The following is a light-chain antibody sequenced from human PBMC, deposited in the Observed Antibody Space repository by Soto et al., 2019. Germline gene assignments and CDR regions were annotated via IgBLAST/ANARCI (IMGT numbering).Light chain of an antibody. Sequence: EIVLTQSPATLSLSPGEGATLSCRASQSVSSYLAWYQQKPGQAPRLLIYDASNRATGIPARFSGSGSGTDFTLIISSLEPEDFAVYHCQQRSNWPVTFGLGTKVDIK. CDR2: DAS. CDR1: QSVSSY. CDR3: QQRSNWPVT. V-gene: IGKV3-11*01. J-gene: IGKJ1*01.